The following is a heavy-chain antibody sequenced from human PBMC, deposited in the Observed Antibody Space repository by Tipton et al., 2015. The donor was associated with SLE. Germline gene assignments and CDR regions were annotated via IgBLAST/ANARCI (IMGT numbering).Heavy chain of an antibody. V-gene: IGHV1-18*01. CDR2: ISAYNGYT. CDR3: ARGREWFGEWDAYDI. CDR1: GYTFTTYG. Sequence: QVQLVQSGAEVKKPGASVKVPCKASGYTFTTYGITWVRQAPGQGLEWRGWISAYNGYTNYAQKLQGRVTMTTDTSTSTAYMELRSLRSDDTAVYYCARGREWFGEWDAYDIWGQGTMVTVSS. D-gene: IGHD3-10*01. J-gene: IGHJ3*02.